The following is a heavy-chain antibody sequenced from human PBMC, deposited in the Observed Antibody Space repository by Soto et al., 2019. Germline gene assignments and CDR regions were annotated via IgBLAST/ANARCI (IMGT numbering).Heavy chain of an antibody. V-gene: IGHV3-30*18. J-gene: IGHJ3*02. D-gene: IGHD3-3*01. CDR1: GFTFSSYG. CDR3: AKELGLWSGYLDAFDI. CDR2: TSYDGSKK. Sequence: QVQLVESGGGVVQPGRSRRLSCAASGFTFSSYGMHWVRQAPGKGLEWVAVTSYDGSKKYYRDSVKGRFTISRDNSMNTLYLQMDSLSAEDTAVYYCAKELGLWSGYLDAFDIWGQGTMVTVSS.